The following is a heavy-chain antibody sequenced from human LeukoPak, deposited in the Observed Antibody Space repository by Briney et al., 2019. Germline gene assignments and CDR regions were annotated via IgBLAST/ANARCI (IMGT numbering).Heavy chain of an antibody. CDR2: INGDGSTT. Sequence: GGSLRLSCAASGFTFSSYWMHWVRQAPGKGLVWVSRINGDGSTTTYADSVKGRFTISRGNAKNTLYLQMNSLRVEDTAVYYCARARFPAFDIWGQGTMVTVSS. J-gene: IGHJ3*02. D-gene: IGHD3-10*01. CDR1: GFTFSSYW. V-gene: IGHV3-74*01. CDR3: ARARFPAFDI.